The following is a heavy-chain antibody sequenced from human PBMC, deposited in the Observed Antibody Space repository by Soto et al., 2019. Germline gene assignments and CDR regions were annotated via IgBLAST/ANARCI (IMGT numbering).Heavy chain of an antibody. J-gene: IGHJ3*02. CDR3: ARVNMGAFDI. V-gene: IGHV4-34*01. CDR1: GGSFSGYY. Sequence: SETLSLTGAVDGGSFSGYYWSWIRQPPGKGLAWIGEIKHSGSTNYKPSVKSRVTISVDTSKNQVSLKVNSVTAADTAVYYCARVNMGAFDIWGQGTMVT. CDR2: IKHSGST. D-gene: IGHD3-10*01.